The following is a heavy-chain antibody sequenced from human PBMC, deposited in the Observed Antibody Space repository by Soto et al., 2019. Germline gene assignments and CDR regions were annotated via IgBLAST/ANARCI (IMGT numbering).Heavy chain of an antibody. CDR3: ARVASIAAFY. CDR2: IKQDGNEK. D-gene: IGHD6-6*01. V-gene: IGHV3-7*05. CDR1: GFTFSNYW. J-gene: IGHJ4*02. Sequence: EVQLVESGGGLVQPGGSLRLSCVASGFTFSNYWMSWVRQAPGKGLEWVANIKQDGNEKFYVESVRGRFTVSRDNAKNSRYLQMNSLRAEDTAVYYCARVASIAAFYWGQGTLVTVSS.